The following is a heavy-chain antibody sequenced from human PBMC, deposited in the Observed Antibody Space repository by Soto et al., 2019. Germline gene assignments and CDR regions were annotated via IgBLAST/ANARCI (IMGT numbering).Heavy chain of an antibody. V-gene: IGHV1-18*01. CDR2: ISAYNGNT. D-gene: IGHD2-2*01. Sequence: ASVKVSCKASGYTFTSDGISWVRQAPGQGLGWMGWISAYNGNTNYAQKLQGRVTMTTDTSTSTAYMELRSRRSDDTAVYYCARALYSSSTSCYLFKVWFYFDYWGQGTLVTVSS. J-gene: IGHJ4*02. CDR1: GYTFTSDG. CDR3: ARALYSSSTSCYLFKVWFYFDY.